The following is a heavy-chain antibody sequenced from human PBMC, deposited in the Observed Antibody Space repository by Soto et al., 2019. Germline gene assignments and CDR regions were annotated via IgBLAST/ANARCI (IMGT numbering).Heavy chain of an antibody. CDR2: ISYDGRNT. CDR1: GFTFSRYA. V-gene: IGHV3-30*04. CDR3: ARDAYDFVWGTYRPVDY. D-gene: IGHD3-16*02. Sequence: LRLSCAASGFTFSRYALHWVRQAPGKGLEWVAVISYDGRNTYYVDSVKGRFTISRDNSKNTLSLQMNSLRSEDAGVYYCARDAYDFVWGTYRPVDYWGQGTLVTVSS. J-gene: IGHJ4*02.